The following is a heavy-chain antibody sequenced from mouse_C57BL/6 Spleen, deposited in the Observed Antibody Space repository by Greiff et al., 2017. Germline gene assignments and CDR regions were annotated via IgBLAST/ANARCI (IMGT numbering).Heavy chain of an antibody. CDR1: GYAFSSSW. J-gene: IGHJ3*01. Sequence: VQLQESGPELVKPGASVKISCKASGYAFSSSWMNWVKQRPGKGLEWIGRIYPGDGDTNYNGKFKGKATLTADKSSSTAYMQLSSLTSEDSAVYFCARAWDAAYWGQGTLVTVSA. V-gene: IGHV1-82*01. CDR2: IYPGDGDT. D-gene: IGHD4-1*01. CDR3: ARAWDAAY.